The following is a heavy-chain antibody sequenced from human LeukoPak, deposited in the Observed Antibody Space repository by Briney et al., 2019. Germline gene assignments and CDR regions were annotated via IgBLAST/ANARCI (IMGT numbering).Heavy chain of an antibody. CDR1: GFTFSSYA. D-gene: IGHD3-16*01. V-gene: IGHV3-23*01. CDR2: ISGSGGST. CDR3: ARASRGGYYFDY. Sequence: GGSLRLSCAASGFTFSSYAMSWVRQAPGKGLEWVSAISGSGGSTYYADSVKGRFTISRDNSKNTLYLQMNSLRAEDTAVYYCARASRGGYYFDYWGQGTLVTVSS. J-gene: IGHJ4*02.